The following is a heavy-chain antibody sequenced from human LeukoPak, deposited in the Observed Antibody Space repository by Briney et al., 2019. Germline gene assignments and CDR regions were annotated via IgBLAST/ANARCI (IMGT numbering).Heavy chain of an antibody. D-gene: IGHD6-6*01. CDR1: GYSFTNYW. Sequence: GESLKISCKGSGYSFTNYWIGWVRQMPGYGLEWMGLIYPGDSDTRYSPSFQGQVTISADKSISTAYLQWSSLRASGTAMYFCAKYSSSSGIFDYWGQGTLVTVSS. J-gene: IGHJ4*02. CDR2: IYPGDSDT. CDR3: AKYSSSSGIFDY. V-gene: IGHV5-51*01.